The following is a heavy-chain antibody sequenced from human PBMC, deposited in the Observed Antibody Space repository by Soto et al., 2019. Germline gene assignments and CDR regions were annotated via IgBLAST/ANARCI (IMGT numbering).Heavy chain of an antibody. V-gene: IGHV4-31*03. CDR1: GGSISSCGYY. Sequence: SETLSLTCTVSGGSISSCGYYWSWIRQHPVKGLEWIGYIYYSGSTYYNPSLKSRVTISVDTSKNQFSLKLSPVTAADTAVYYCARDRDTAINTHSFDYWGQGTLVNASS. CDR3: ARDRDTAINTHSFDY. CDR2: IYYSGST. D-gene: IGHD5-18*01. J-gene: IGHJ4*02.